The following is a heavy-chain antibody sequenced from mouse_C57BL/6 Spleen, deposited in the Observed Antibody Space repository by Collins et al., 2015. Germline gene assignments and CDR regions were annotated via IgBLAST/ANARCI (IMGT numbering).Heavy chain of an antibody. J-gene: IGHJ4*01. Sequence: QVQLQQPGAELVRPGSSVKLSCKASGYTFTSHWMHWVKQRPIQGLEWIGNINPSDSETRYNQKFKDKATLTVDKSSSTAYMQLSSLTSEDSAVYYCARKAYGYDGYYAMDYWGQGTSVTVSS. CDR2: INPSDSET. D-gene: IGHD2-2*01. V-gene: IGHV1-52*01. CDR1: GYTFTSHW. CDR3: ARKAYGYDGYYAMDY.